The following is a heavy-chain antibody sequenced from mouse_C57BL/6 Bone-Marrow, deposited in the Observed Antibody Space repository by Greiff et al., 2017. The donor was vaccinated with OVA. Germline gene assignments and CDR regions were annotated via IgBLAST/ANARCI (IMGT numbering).Heavy chain of an antibody. CDR1: GFTFSDYG. V-gene: IGHV5-17*01. Sequence: EVMLVESGGGLVKPGGSLKLSCAASGFTFSDYGMHWVRQAPEKGLEWVAYISSGSSTIYYADTVKGRFTISRDNAKNTLFLQMTSLRSEDTAMYYCARDFLYYYAMDYWGQGTSVTVSS. CDR2: ISSGSSTI. CDR3: ARDFLYYYAMDY. D-gene: IGHD1-1*01. J-gene: IGHJ4*01.